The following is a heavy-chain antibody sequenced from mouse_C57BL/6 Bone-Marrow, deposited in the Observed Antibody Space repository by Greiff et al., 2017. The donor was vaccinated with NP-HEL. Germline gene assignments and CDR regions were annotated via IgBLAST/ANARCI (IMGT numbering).Heavy chain of an antibody. V-gene: IGHV1-63*01. CDR1: GYTFTNYW. CDR2: IYPGGGNT. Sequence: QVQLQQSGAELVRPGTSVKMSCKASGYTFTNYWIGWAKQRPGHGLEWIGDIYPGGGNTYYNEKFKGKATLTADKSSSTAYMELRSLTSEDSAVYFCARVGYYFDYWGQGTTLTVSS. J-gene: IGHJ2*01. CDR3: ARVGYYFDY.